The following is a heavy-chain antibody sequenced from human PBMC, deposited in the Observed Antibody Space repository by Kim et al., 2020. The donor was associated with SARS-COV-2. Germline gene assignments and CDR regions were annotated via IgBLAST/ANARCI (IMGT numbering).Heavy chain of an antibody. J-gene: IGHJ4*02. Sequence: GGSLRLSCSASGFTFSSYPMHWVRQAPGKGLEYLSSISGTGGSTHHADSVKGRFTISRDKSMNTLYLQMSGMRTKDTAVYYCVEDQNEYSYGFYFDYWGRGTLVSVS. V-gene: IGHV3-64D*06. CDR2: ISGTGGST. D-gene: IGHD5-18*01. CDR3: VEDQNEYSYGFYFDY. CDR1: GFTFSSYP.